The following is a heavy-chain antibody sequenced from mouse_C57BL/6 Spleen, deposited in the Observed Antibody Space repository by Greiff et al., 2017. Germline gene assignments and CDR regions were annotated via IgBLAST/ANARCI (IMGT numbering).Heavy chain of an antibody. Sequence: VKLQQPGAELVKPGASVKLSCKASGYTFTSYWMQWVKQRPGQGLEWIGEIDPSDSYTNYNQKFKGKATLTVDTSSSTAYMQLSSLTSEDSAVYYCARSHYYYGSSYSSFAYWGQGTLVTVSA. D-gene: IGHD1-1*01. CDR3: ARSHYYYGSSYSSFAY. CDR2: IDPSDSYT. CDR1: GYTFTSYW. V-gene: IGHV1-50*01. J-gene: IGHJ3*01.